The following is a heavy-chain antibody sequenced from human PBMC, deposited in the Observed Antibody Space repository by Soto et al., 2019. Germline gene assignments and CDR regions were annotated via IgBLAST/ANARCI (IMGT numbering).Heavy chain of an antibody. CDR2: IKQDGSEK. J-gene: IGHJ4*02. CDR3: ARDLPYYDFWSGYSSSYYFDY. V-gene: IGHV3-7*05. D-gene: IGHD3-3*01. Sequence: GGSLRLSCAASGFTFSSYWMSWVRQAPGKGLEWVANIKQDGSEKYYVDSVKGRFTISRDNAKNSLYLQMNSLRAEDTAVYYCARDLPYYDFWSGYSSSYYFDYWGQGTLVTVSS. CDR1: GFTFSSYW.